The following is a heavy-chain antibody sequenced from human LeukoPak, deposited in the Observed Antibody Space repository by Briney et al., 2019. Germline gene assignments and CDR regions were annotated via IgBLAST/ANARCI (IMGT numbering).Heavy chain of an antibody. V-gene: IGHV1-24*01. D-gene: IGHD3-22*01. CDR1: GYSINQIS. J-gene: IGHJ4*02. CDR2: FHPENGGT. CDR3: AGYYFDSSGLVAMDY. Sequence: ASVKVSCKVSGYSINQISMHWVRQAPGKGLEWMGGFHPENGGTVYEERFQGRVRMTEDTSTDTADLELRSLTSEDTAIYFCAGYYFDSSGLVAMDYWGQGTLVIVSS.